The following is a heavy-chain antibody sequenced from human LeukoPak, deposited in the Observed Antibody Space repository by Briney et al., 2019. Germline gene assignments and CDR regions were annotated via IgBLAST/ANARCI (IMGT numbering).Heavy chain of an antibody. CDR1: GYTFTGYY. CDR2: FNPNTGGT. CDR3: ARAQGTYGGNHFDY. V-gene: IGHV1-2*02. J-gene: IGHJ4*02. D-gene: IGHD4-23*01. Sequence: GASVKVSCKASGYTFTGYYMHWVRQAPGQGLEWMGWFNPNTGGTNYAQKFQGRVTMTRDTSISTAYMELSRVRSDDTAVYYCARAQGTYGGNHFDYWGQGTLVTVSS.